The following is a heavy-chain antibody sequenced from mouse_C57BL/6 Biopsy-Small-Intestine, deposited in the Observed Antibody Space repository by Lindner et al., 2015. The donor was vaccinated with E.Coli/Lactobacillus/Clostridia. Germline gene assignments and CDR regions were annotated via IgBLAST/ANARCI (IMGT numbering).Heavy chain of an antibody. D-gene: IGHD2-4*01. CDR3: ARYDYYFGY. V-gene: IGHV5-17*01. CDR2: ISSGSSTI. CDR1: GFTFSDYG. Sequence: VQLQESGGGLVKPGGSLKLSCAASGFTFSDYGMHWVRQAPEKGLEWVAYISSGSSTIYYADTVKGRFTISRDNAKNTLFLQMTSLRSEDTAMYYCARYDYYFGYWGQGTTLTVSS. J-gene: IGHJ2*01.